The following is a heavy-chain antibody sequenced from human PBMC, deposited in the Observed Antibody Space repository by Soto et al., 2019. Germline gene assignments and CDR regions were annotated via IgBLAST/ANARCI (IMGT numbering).Heavy chain of an antibody. CDR1: GYTFTSYA. CDR2: INAGNGNT. V-gene: IGHV1-3*01. D-gene: IGHD1-26*01. CDR3: ARGIVGATIWFDP. J-gene: IGHJ5*02. Sequence: QIQLVQSGAEVKKPGASVKVACKASGYTFTSYAMHWVRQAPGQRLEWMGWINAGNGNTKYSQKFQGRVTITRDTSASTAYMELSSLRSEDTAVYYCARGIVGATIWFDPWGQGTLVTVSS.